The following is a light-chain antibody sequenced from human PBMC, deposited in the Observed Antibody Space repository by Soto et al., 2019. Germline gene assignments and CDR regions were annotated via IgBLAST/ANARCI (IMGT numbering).Light chain of an antibody. V-gene: IGLV1-44*01. J-gene: IGLJ2*01. CDR2: SNS. CDR3: VAWDDSLHGVV. CDR1: SSNIGSHT. Sequence: QSVLTQPPSASGTPGQRVTISCFGSSSNIGSHTINWYQQLPGTAPKLLIYSNSQRPSGVPDRFSGSKSGTSASLAISGLQSEDEADYFCVAWDDSLHGVVFGGGTQLTDL.